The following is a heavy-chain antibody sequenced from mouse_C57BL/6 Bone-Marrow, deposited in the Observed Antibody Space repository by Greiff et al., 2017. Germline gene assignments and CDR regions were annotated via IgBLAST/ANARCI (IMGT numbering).Heavy chain of an antibody. J-gene: IGHJ3*01. Sequence: VHVKQSGAELVRPGASVKLSCTASGFNIKDDYMHWVKQRPEQGLEWIGWIDPENGDTEYASKFQGKATITADTSSNTAYLQLSSLTSEDTAVYYCTTDGFAYWGQGTLGTVSA. V-gene: IGHV14-4*01. CDR2: IDPENGDT. CDR1: GFNIKDDY. CDR3: TTDGFAY.